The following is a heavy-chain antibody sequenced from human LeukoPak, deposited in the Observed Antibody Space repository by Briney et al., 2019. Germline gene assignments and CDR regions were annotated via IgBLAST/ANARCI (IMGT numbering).Heavy chain of an antibody. D-gene: IGHD5/OR15-5a*01. J-gene: IGHJ4*02. Sequence: SETLSLTCTVSGGSISPYYWSFIRQPAGKGLEWIGRISTSGSSKYNPSLESRVTMSVDTSKNQFSLKVTSVTAADTAMYYCARDRVSWHYFDYWGQGTLLTVPS. V-gene: IGHV4-4*07. CDR2: ISTSGSS. CDR3: ARDRVSWHYFDY. CDR1: GGSISPYY.